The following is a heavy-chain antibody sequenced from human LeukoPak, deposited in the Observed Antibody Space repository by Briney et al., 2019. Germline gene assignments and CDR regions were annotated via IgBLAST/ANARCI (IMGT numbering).Heavy chain of an antibody. Sequence: GGSLRLSCAASGFTFSSYAMHWVRQAPGKGLEWVSSISSSSSYIYYADSVKGRFTISRDNAKNSLYLQMNSLRAEDTAVYYCARHSDRGDLPPIWGQGTLVTVSS. D-gene: IGHD3-10*01. J-gene: IGHJ4*02. V-gene: IGHV3-21*01. CDR2: ISSSSSYI. CDR3: ARHSDRGDLPPI. CDR1: GFTFSSYA.